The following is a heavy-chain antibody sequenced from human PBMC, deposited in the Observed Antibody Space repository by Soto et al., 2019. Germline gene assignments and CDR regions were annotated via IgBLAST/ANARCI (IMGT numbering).Heavy chain of an antibody. CDR3: ARRPYGGYGRHV. Sequence: QITLKESGPTLVKPTQTLTLTCTFSGFSLSTSGVGVGWICQPPGKALEWLALIYWDDDKRYSPSLKSRLTITKDTSKDQVVPTMNIMDPGDTATYYRARRPYGGYGRHVGGQETTVTVSS. D-gene: IGHD4-17*01. CDR1: GFSLSTSGVG. CDR2: IYWDDDK. J-gene: IGHJ6*02. V-gene: IGHV2-5*02.